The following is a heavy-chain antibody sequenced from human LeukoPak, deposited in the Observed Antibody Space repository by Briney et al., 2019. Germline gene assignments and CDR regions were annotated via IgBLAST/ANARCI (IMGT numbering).Heavy chain of an antibody. CDR1: GFTFSSYG. CDR2: ISGSGGST. V-gene: IGHV3-23*01. Sequence: PGGSLRLSCAASGFTFSSYGMSWVRQAPGKGLEWVSAISGSGGSTYYADSVKGRFTISRDNSKNTLYLQMNSLRAEDTAVYYCAKDPAYCSSTSCYASFDYWGQGTLVTVSS. CDR3: AKDPAYCSSTSCYASFDY. D-gene: IGHD2-2*01. J-gene: IGHJ4*02.